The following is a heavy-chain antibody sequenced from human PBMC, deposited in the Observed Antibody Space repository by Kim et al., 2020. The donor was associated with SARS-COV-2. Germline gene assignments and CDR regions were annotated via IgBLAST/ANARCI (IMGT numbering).Heavy chain of an antibody. CDR2: ISGRAGST. CDR3: AKDQPDHGDYQVDD. D-gene: IGHD4-17*01. V-gene: IGHV3-23*01. J-gene: IGHJ4*02. CDR1: GFSFSTYG. Sequence: GGSLRLSCAASGFSFSTYGMSWVRQAPGKGLEWVSTISGRAGSTYYADSVKGRFTISRDNSKNTLYLQMNSLRAEDTAVYYCAKDQPDHGDYQVDDWGQGTLVTVSS.